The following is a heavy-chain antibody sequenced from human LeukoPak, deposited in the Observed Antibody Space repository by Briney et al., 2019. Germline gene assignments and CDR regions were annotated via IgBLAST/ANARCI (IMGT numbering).Heavy chain of an antibody. CDR1: GGPITSSAYY. CDR3: TSRGFRLPLDAFDV. J-gene: IGHJ3*01. CDR2: IYNNGDT. Sequence: SETLSLTCTVSGGPITSSAYYWVWVRQSPGSGLEWLGSIYNNGDTYYNPSFESRVTIAIETSKNQFSLKMTSVTAADAAAYYCTSRGFRLPLDAFDVWGQGTRVAVSS. D-gene: IGHD5-24*01. V-gene: IGHV4-39*01.